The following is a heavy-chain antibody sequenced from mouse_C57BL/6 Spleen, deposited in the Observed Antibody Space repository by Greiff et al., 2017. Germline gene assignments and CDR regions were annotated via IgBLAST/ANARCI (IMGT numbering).Heavy chain of an antibody. D-gene: IGHD1-1*01. V-gene: IGHV1-19*01. CDR3: ARSGLLRYFDY. CDR1: GYTFTDYY. J-gene: IGHJ2*01. CDR2: INPYNGGT. Sequence: VQLKESGPVLVKPGASVKMSCAASGYTFTDYYMNWVKQSHEKSLEWIGVINPYNGGTSYNQKFKGKATLTVDKSSSTAYMELNSLTSEDSAVYYCARSGLLRYFDYWGQGTTLTVSS.